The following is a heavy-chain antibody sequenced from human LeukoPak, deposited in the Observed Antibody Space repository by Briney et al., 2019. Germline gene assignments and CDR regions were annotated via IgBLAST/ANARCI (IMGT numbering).Heavy chain of an antibody. CDR1: GFTFSHYP. D-gene: IGHD3-22*01. CDR2: ISSSSSTI. V-gene: IGHV3-48*04. J-gene: IGHJ4*02. CDR3: ARQTYYDSSVGVDY. Sequence: GGSLRLSCPASGFTFSHYPMSWVRQAPGKGLEGVSYISSSSSTIYYADSVKGRFTISRDNAKNSLYLQMNSLRAEDTAVYYCARQTYYDSSVGVDYWGQGTLVTVSS.